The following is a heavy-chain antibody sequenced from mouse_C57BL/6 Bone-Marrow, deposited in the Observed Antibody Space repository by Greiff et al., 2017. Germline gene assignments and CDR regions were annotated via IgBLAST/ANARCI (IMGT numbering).Heavy chain of an antibody. D-gene: IGHD2-4*01. CDR3: ARGYDYDYAMDY. CDR1: GYSFTDYN. J-gene: IGHJ4*01. V-gene: IGHV1-39*01. Sequence: EVKLQESGPELVKPGASVKISCKASGYSFTDYNMNWVKQSNGKSLEWIGVINPNYGTTSYNQQFKGKATLTVDQSSRTAYMQLNSLTSEDSAVYYCARGYDYDYAMDYGGQGTSVTVSS. CDR2: INPNYGTT.